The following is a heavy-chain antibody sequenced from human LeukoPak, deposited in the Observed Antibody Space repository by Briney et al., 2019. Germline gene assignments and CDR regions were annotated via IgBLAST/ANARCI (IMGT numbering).Heavy chain of an antibody. CDR2: IYKSGST. CDR1: GGSISITSYY. Sequence: SETLSLTCTVSGGSISITSYYWGWIRQPTGKGLEWIGSIYKSGSTYYNPSLKSRVTISVDTSKNQFSLKLSSVTAADTAVYYCARLWGYSYGYLDYWGQGTLVTVSS. V-gene: IGHV4-39*01. D-gene: IGHD5-18*01. J-gene: IGHJ4*02. CDR3: ARLWGYSYGYLDY.